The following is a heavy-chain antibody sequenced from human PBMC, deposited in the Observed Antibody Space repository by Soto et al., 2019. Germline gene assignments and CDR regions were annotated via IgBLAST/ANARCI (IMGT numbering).Heavy chain of an antibody. CDR1: GYTLTRYG. D-gene: IGHD5-18*01. J-gene: IGHJ4*02. CDR2: ISAYNGNT. CDR3: ASSLLVGYGLEGESD. Sequence: QVQLVQSGAEVKKPGASVKVSLIASGYTLTRYGISWVRQAPGQGLEWMGWISAYNGNTNYAQKLQGRVTMTTDTSTSTAYMELRSLRSDDTTVYYCASSLLVGYGLEGESDWGQGTLVTVSS. V-gene: IGHV1-18*01.